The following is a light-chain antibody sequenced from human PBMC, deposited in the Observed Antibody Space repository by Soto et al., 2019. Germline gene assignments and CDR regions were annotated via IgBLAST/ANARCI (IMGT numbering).Light chain of an antibody. J-gene: IGLJ1*01. CDR3: SSYTSSNTLV. CDR1: SSDVGGYNY. V-gene: IGLV2-14*01. Sequence: QSVLAQPASVSGSPGQSTIISCTGTSSDVGGYNYVSWYQQHPGTAPKFLIYEVDNRASGVSDRFSGSKSGNTASLTISGLQAEDEADYYCSSYTSSNTLVFGTGTKVTVL. CDR2: EVD.